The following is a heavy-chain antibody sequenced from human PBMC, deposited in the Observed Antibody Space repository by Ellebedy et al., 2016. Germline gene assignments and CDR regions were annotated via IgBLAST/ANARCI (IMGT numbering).Heavy chain of an antibody. Sequence: GSLRLSXTVSGASISTYYWSWFRQSLGRGLEWIGYIYYSGNTKNNPSFRGRVTISIDTSKNQFSLKLSSVTAADTAVYYCAGADHYYDTRMGAFEIWGQGTMVTVSS. V-gene: IGHV4-59*13. J-gene: IGHJ3*02. CDR3: AGADHYYDTRMGAFEI. D-gene: IGHD3-22*01. CDR2: IYYSGNT. CDR1: GASISTYY.